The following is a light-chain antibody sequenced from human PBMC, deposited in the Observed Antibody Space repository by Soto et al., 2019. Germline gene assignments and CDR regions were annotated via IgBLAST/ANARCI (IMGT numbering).Light chain of an antibody. Sequence: DIQMTQSPSSLSASVGDRVTITCQASQNINNYLNWYQQKPGRAPKLLIYDASNLEAGVPSRFRGSGSGTDFTLAISSLQPEDFATYYCQQTATTPYTFAQGTKLEIK. CDR2: DAS. J-gene: IGKJ2*01. CDR3: QQTATTPYT. V-gene: IGKV1-39*01. CDR1: QNINNY.